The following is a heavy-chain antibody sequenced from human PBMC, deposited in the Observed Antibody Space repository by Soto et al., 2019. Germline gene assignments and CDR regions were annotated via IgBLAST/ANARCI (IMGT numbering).Heavy chain of an antibody. J-gene: IGHJ4*02. Sequence: SETLSLTCTVSCGSISNYYWSWIRQPPGKGLEWIGYIYFTGSTRYNSSLKSRVTISVDTSKNQFSLKLYSVTAADTAVYYCARVGSGYVRGFDYWGQGILVTVSS. CDR3: ARVGSGYVRGFDY. CDR1: CGSISNYY. CDR2: IYFTGST. V-gene: IGHV4-59*01. D-gene: IGHD5-12*01.